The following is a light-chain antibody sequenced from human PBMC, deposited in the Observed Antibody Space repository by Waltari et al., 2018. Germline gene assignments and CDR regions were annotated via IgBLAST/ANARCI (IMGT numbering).Light chain of an antibody. CDR2: YDS. Sequence: SYVLPQPTSLSVARGQTDRITCGGSMIGSRTVHWHQQKPGQAPVLVFYYDSDRPSGIPERFSGSNSGNTATLTISRVEVGDEADYYCQVWDSSSDHWVFGGGTKLTVL. CDR3: QVWDSSSDHWV. V-gene: IGLV3-21*04. CDR1: MIGSRT. J-gene: IGLJ3*02.